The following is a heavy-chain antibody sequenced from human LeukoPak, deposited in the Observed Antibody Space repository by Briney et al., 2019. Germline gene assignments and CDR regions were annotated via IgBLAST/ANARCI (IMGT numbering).Heavy chain of an antibody. D-gene: IGHD2-15*01. CDR2: ISSSSSTI. CDR1: GFTFSSYS. Sequence: GGSPRLSCAASGFTFSSYSMNWVRQAPGKGLEWVSYISSSSSTIYYADSVKGRFTISRDNAKNPLYLQMNSLRAEDPAVYYCASRYCSGGSCYYWAFDYWGQGTLVTVSS. V-gene: IGHV3-48*01. CDR3: ASRYCSGGSCYYWAFDY. J-gene: IGHJ4*02.